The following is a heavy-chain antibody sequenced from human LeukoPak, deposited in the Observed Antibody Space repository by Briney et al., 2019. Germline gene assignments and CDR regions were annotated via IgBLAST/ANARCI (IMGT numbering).Heavy chain of an antibody. J-gene: IGHJ4*02. CDR1: GGSISSHY. V-gene: IGHV4-59*11. D-gene: IGHD1-1*01. Sequence: SETLSLTCTVCGGSISSHYWSWIRQPPGKGLEWIGYIYYSGSTNYNPSLKSRVTISVDTSKNQFSLSLRSVTAADTAVYYCARDPWDNNWYNFDSWGQGTLVTVSS. CDR2: IYYSGST. CDR3: ARDPWDNNWYNFDS.